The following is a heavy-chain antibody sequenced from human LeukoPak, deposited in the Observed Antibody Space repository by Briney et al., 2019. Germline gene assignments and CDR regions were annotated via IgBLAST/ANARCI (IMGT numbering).Heavy chain of an antibody. CDR1: GFTFSTYT. J-gene: IGHJ3*02. D-gene: IGHD2-2*01. CDR2: ISSSSSTI. CDR3: ARRYCSTTSCSYSTFDI. V-gene: IGHV3-48*01. Sequence: PGGSLRLSCAASGFTFSTYTMNWVRQAPGKGLEWLSCISSSSSTIYYADSVKGRFTISRNNAKSSLYLQMNSLRAEDTAVYYCARRYCSTTSCSYSTFDIWGQGTMVTVSS.